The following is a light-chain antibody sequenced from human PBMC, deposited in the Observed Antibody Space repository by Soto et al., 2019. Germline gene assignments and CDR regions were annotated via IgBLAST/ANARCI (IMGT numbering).Light chain of an antibody. J-gene: IGLJ1*01. CDR2: DVT. V-gene: IGLV2-11*01. Sequence: QSALTQPRSVSGSPGQSVAISCTGTSSDVGGYNYVSWYQQHPGKAPKLIIYDVTNRPSGVPDRFSGSSSGNTASLTISGLQAEDEADYFCCSYAGSYSYVFGTGTKSPS. CDR1: SSDVGGYNY. CDR3: CSYAGSYSYV.